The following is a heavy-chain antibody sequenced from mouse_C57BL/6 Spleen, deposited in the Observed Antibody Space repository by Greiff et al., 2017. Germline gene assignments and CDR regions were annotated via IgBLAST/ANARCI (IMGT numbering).Heavy chain of an antibody. J-gene: IGHJ2*01. Sequence: EVHLVESGAELVRPGASVKLSCTASGFNIKDDYMHWVKQRPEQGLEWIGWIDPENGDTEYASKFQGKATITADKSSNTAYLQLSSLTSEDTAVYYCTFFTTVVATDYWGQGTTLTVSS. V-gene: IGHV14-4*01. CDR1: GFNIKDDY. CDR3: TFFTTVVATDY. CDR2: IDPENGDT. D-gene: IGHD1-1*01.